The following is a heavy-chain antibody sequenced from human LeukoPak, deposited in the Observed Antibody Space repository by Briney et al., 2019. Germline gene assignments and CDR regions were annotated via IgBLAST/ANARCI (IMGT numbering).Heavy chain of an antibody. CDR1: GFTFSSYW. CDR2: IKPDGSET. D-gene: IGHD3-10*01. J-gene: IGHJ4*02. Sequence: GGSLRLSCAVSGFTFSSYWMSWVRQAPGKGLEWVAKIKPDGSETNHVDSVRGRFTISRDNAKNPLNLQMNSLRAEDTAVYYCARYASGSYHLDYWGQGNLVTVSS. CDR3: ARYASGSYHLDY. V-gene: IGHV3-7*01.